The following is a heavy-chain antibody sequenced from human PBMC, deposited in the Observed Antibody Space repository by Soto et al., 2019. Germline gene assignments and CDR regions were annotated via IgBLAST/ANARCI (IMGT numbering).Heavy chain of an antibody. CDR2: IIPILGIA. J-gene: IGHJ4*02. Sequence: QVQLVQSGAEVKKPGSSVKVSCKASGGTFSSYTISWVRQAPGQGLEWMGRIIPILGIANYAQKFQGRVTITADKSTSTAYMELSSLGSEDTAVYYCALTYYDFWSGSFRDRKNDYWGQGTLVTVSS. V-gene: IGHV1-69*02. D-gene: IGHD3-3*01. CDR3: ALTYYDFWSGSFRDRKNDY. CDR1: GGTFSSYT.